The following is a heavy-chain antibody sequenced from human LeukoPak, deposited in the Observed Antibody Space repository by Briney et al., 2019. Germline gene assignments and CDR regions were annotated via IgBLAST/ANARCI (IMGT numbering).Heavy chain of an antibody. Sequence: GVSLRLSCATSGFTLTDYYMSWIRQAPGKGLEWVSAISGSGGSTYYADSVKGRFTISRDNSKNTLYLQMNSLRAEDTAVYYCAGKQVVPAAVVFDYWGQGTLVTVSS. J-gene: IGHJ4*02. CDR2: ISGSGGST. V-gene: IGHV3-23*01. D-gene: IGHD2-2*01. CDR1: GFTLTDYY. CDR3: AGKQVVPAAVVFDY.